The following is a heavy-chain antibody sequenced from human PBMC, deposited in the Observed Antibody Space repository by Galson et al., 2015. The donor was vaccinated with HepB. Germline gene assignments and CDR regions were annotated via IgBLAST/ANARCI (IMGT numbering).Heavy chain of an antibody. CDR3: ARDSTDYGGNDYYGMDV. Sequence: SVKVSCKASGGTFSSYAISWVRQAPGQGLEWMGRIIPILGIANYAQKFQGRVTITADKSTSTAYMELSSLRSEDTAVYYCARDSTDYGGNDYYGMDVWGQGTTVTVSS. D-gene: IGHD4-23*01. CDR1: GGTFSSYA. V-gene: IGHV1-69*04. CDR2: IIPILGIA. J-gene: IGHJ6*02.